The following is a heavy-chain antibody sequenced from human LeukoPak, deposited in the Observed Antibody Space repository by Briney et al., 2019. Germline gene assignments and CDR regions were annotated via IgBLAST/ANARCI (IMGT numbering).Heavy chain of an antibody. J-gene: IGHJ4*02. CDR2: INSDGSST. V-gene: IGHV3-74*01. Sequence: GGSPRLSCAASGFTFSGYWMHWVRQAPGKGRLWVSRINSDGSSTSYADSVKGRFTISRDNSKNTLYLQMNSLRAEDTAVYYCAKEVVRGSFDYWGQRTLVTLSS. CDR1: GFTFSGYW. D-gene: IGHD3-10*01. CDR3: AKEVVRGSFDY.